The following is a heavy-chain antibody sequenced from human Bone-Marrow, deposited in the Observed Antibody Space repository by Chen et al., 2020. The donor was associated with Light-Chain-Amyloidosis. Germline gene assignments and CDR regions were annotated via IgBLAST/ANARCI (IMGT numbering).Heavy chain of an antibody. D-gene: IGHD5-12*01. V-gene: IGHV5-51*01. CDR3: ARRRDGYYFDY. CDR2: VYPDDSDA. Sequence: EVQLEQSGPEVKKPGESLKISCKGSGYTFPNYWIGWVRQMPGKGLEWMGVVYPDDSDARDSPSFEGQLTNSADKSITTASLQWRSLKASYTAMYYCARRRDGYYFDYWGQGTLVTVSS. J-gene: IGHJ4*02. CDR1: GYTFPNYW.